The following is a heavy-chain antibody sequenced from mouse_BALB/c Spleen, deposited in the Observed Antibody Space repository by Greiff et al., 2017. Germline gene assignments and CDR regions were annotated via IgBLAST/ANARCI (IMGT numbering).Heavy chain of an antibody. D-gene: IGHD2-13*01. V-gene: IGHV1S81*02. CDR2: INPSNGRT. CDR1: GYTFTSYW. Sequence: VQLQQSGAELVKPGASVKLSCKASGYTFTSYWMHWVKQRPGQGLEWIGEINPSNGRTNYNEKFKSKATLTVDKSSSTAYMQLSSLTSEDSAVYYCARGLEDYYAMDYWGQGTSVTVSS. J-gene: IGHJ4*01. CDR3: ARGLEDYYAMDY.